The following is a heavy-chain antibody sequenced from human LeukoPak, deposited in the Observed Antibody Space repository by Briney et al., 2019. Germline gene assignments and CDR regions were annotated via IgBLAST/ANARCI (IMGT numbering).Heavy chain of an antibody. CDR2: IYWDYKK. V-gene: IGHV2-70*04. CDR1: GFSLSDRSMR. D-gene: IGHD4-17*01. Sequence: SGPALVKPTQTLTLTCTFSGFSLSDRSMRLSWIRLPPGKALEWLGRIYWDYKKFYSTSLKTRRTISKRTSKTQVVLTMTNMDPVDTATYYCARGGGTYDYFDYWGQGTLVTVSS. J-gene: IGHJ4*02. CDR3: ARGGGTYDYFDY.